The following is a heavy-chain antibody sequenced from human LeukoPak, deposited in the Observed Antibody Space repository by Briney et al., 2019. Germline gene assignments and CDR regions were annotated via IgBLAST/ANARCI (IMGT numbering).Heavy chain of an antibody. V-gene: IGHV3-13*01. J-gene: IGHJ2*01. CDR3: TKEFCGSRAACAGGSYYDF. CDR2: IGVTGDT. D-gene: IGHD2-15*01. Sequence: GGSLRLSCAASGFTFSKDDFHWVRQAPGKGLEWVVAIGVTGDTYYADSVKGRFTISREDAANSLYLQMRGLGAGDTALYYCTKEFCGSRAACAGGSYYDFWGRGALVTVSS. CDR1: GFTFSKDD.